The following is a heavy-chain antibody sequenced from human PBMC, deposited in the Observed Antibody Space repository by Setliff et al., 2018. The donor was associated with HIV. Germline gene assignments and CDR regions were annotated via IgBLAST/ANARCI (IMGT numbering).Heavy chain of an antibody. D-gene: IGHD1-26*01. CDR1: GGSISSSNW. J-gene: IGHJ4*02. Sequence: NPSETLSLTCAVSGGSISSSNWWSWVRQPPGKGLEWIGEIYHSGSTDYNPSLKSRVTISVDTSKNQFSLKLTSVTATDTAVYYCARDRRDDYYLTAYFDSLGQGTLVTVSS. V-gene: IGHV4-4*02. CDR3: ARDRRDDYYLTAYFDS. CDR2: IYHSGST.